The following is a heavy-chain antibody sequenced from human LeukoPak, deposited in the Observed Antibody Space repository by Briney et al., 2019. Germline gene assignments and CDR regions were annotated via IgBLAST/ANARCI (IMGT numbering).Heavy chain of an antibody. V-gene: IGHV3-21*01. CDR1: GFTFSSYS. CDR2: ISSSGSYI. Sequence: PGGSLRLSCAASGFTFSSYSMNWVRQAPGKGLEWVSSISSSGSYIYYADSVKGRFTISRDNAKKSLYLQMNSLRAEDTAIYYCARAPVKVMHDWYFDLWGRGTLVTVSS. CDR3: ARAPVKVMHDWYFDL. D-gene: IGHD4-17*01. J-gene: IGHJ2*01.